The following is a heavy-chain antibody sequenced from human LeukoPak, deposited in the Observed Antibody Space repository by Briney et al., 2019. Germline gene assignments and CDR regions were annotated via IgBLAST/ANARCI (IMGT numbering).Heavy chain of an antibody. V-gene: IGHV3-33*01. J-gene: IGHJ4*02. CDR1: GFTFRNHG. Sequence: GGSLRLSCTASGFTFRNHGMHWVRQAPGKGLEWVAVIWYDGSKQFYADSVKGRFTISRDNSENTLSLQMNSLRAEDTAVYYCVRDWGSFYLDFWGQGTPVVVSS. D-gene: IGHD3-16*01. CDR2: IWYDGSKQ. CDR3: VRDWGSFYLDF.